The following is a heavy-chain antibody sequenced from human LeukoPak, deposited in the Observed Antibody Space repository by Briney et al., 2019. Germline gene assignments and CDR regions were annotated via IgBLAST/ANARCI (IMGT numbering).Heavy chain of an antibody. Sequence: ASVKVSCKASGGTLSSYAISWVRQAPGQGLEWMGGIIPIFGTANYAQKFQGRVTITADESTSTAYMELSSLRSEDTAVYYCARGMTQCMDVWGKGTTVTVSS. CDR2: IIPIFGTA. V-gene: IGHV1-69*13. CDR3: ARGMTQCMDV. J-gene: IGHJ6*03. D-gene: IGHD2-8*01. CDR1: GGTLSSYA.